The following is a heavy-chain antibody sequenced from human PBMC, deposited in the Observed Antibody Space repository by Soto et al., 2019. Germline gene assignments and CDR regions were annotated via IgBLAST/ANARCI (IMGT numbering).Heavy chain of an antibody. CDR2: IIPIFGTA. D-gene: IGHD6-6*01. J-gene: IGHJ6*02. CDR1: GGTFSSYA. CDR3: ARAIEPFHSSSSKYYFCYMHV. Sequence: VKVSCKASGGTFSSYAISWVRQAPGQGLEWMGGIIPIFGTANYAQKFQGRVTITADESTSTAYMELSSLRSEDTAVYYCARAIEPFHSSSSKYYFCYMHVCGQGTTVTVCS. V-gene: IGHV1-69*13.